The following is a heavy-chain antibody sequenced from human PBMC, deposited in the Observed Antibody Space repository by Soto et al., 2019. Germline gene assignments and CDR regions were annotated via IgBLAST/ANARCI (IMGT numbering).Heavy chain of an antibody. J-gene: IGHJ4*02. Sequence: SETLSLTCAVYGGSFSGYYWSWIRQPPGKGLEWIGEINHSGSTNYNPSLKSRLTISVDTSKNQFSLKLSSATAADTAVYYCASSPDYGDCYFDYWGQGTLVTVSS. CDR3: ASSPDYGDCYFDY. V-gene: IGHV4-34*01. D-gene: IGHD4-17*01. CDR2: INHSGST. CDR1: GGSFSGYY.